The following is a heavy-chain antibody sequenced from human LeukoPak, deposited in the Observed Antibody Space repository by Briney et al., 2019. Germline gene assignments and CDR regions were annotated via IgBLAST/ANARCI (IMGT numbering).Heavy chain of an antibody. CDR1: GDSISSGSYY. J-gene: IGHJ6*03. CDR2: IYTSGST. V-gene: IGHV4-61*02. D-gene: IGHD1-26*01. CDR3: ARDRGLYYYYYYMDV. Sequence: SETLSLTCTVSGDSISSGSYYWSWIRQPAGKGLEWIGRIYTSGSTNYNPSLKSRVTISVDTSKNQFSLKLSSVTAADTAVYYCARDRGLYYYYYYMDVWGKGTTVTVSS.